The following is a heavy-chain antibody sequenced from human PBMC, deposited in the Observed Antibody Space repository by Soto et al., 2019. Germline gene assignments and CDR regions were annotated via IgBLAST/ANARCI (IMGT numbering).Heavy chain of an antibody. CDR1: GGSISSGGYY. CDR3: ARDLQKYDAFDI. J-gene: IGHJ3*02. V-gene: IGHV4-31*03. CDR2: IYYSGST. Sequence: LSLTCTVSGGSISSGGYYWSWIRQHPGKGLEWIGYIYYSGSTYYNPSLKSRVTISVDTSKNQFSLKLSSVTAADTAVYYCARDLQKYDAFDIWGQGTMVTVSS.